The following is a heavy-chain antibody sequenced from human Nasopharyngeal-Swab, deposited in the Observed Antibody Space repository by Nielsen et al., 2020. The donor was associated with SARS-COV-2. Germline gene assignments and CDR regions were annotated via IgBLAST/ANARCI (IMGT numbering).Heavy chain of an antibody. CDR3: ARGWLLHAFDI. CDR1: GFTFNMYS. CDR2: ISSSSNYI. Sequence: GESLKISCVTSGFTFNMYSMHWVRQAPGKGLEWVSSISSSSNYIYYGDSVKGRFTISRDNTQKSLYLEMNSLRVEDTAVYYCARGWLLHAFDIWGQGTMVTVSS. V-gene: IGHV3-21*01. D-gene: IGHD6-19*01. J-gene: IGHJ3*02.